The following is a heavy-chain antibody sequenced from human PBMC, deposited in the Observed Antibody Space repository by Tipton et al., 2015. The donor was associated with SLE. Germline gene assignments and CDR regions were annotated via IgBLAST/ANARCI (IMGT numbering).Heavy chain of an antibody. Sequence: VQLVQSGGGVVQPGKSLRLSCAASGFTFSSHGMHWVRQAPGKGLEWVSYISASSSAIFYADSVKGRFTISRDNAKNSLYLQMNSLSGEDTAIYYCARGEGYYDYWGLGTLVTVSS. CDR2: ISASSSAI. CDR3: ARGEGYYDY. D-gene: IGHD3-22*01. V-gene: IGHV3-48*01. J-gene: IGHJ4*02. CDR1: GFTFSSHG.